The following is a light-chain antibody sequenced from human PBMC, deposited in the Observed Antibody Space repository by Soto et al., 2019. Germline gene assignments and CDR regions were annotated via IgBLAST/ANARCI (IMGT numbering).Light chain of an antibody. CDR3: QQYNSYPRT. CDR1: QSVNSW. CDR2: KAS. V-gene: IGKV1-5*03. J-gene: IGKJ1*01. Sequence: DVQMTQSPSTLSASVGDRVTITCRASQSVNSWLAWYQQNPGKVPKLLFYKASSFETGVPSRFRGHRSWTDFTLTIGSLQTDDCASYYCQQYNSYPRTFGQGTKVQI.